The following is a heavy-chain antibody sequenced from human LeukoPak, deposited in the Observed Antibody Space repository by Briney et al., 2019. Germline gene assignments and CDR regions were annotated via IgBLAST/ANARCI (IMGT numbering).Heavy chain of an antibody. V-gene: IGHV1-8*01. D-gene: IGHD3-22*01. CDR2: MNPNSGNT. J-gene: IGHJ4*02. Sequence: ASVTVSCKASGYTFTSYDINWVRQATGQGLEWMGWMNPNSGNTGYAQKFQGRVTMTRNTSISTAYMELSSLRSEDTAVYYCARGKDSSGYYSFDYWGQGTLVTVSS. CDR3: ARGKDSSGYYSFDY. CDR1: GYTFTSYD.